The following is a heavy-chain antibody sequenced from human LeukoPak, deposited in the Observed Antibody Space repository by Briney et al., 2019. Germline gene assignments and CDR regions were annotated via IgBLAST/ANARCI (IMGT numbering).Heavy chain of an antibody. Sequence: ASVKASCKASGYIFTAYYIHWVRQVPGQELEWMGWINPNSGGTNYAQKFQGRVTMTRDTSISTAYMELSRLRSDDTAVHYCARDAIVRDYSYSDYWGQGTLVTVSS. CDR3: ARDAIVRDYSYSDY. CDR1: GYIFTAYY. J-gene: IGHJ4*02. D-gene: IGHD4-11*01. CDR2: INPNSGGT. V-gene: IGHV1-2*02.